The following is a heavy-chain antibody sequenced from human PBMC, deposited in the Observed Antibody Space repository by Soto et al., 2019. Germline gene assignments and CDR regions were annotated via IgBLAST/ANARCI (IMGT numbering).Heavy chain of an antibody. CDR3: AKGNNGYALFFDY. Sequence: EMQLLESGGGLVQPGGSLRLSCAAPGFTFSSYAMNWVRQAPGKGLEWVSTISGTGGDTYYADSVKGRFTVSRDNSKNTLFLQMDSLRAEDTAVYYCAKGNNGYALFFDYWGQGTLVTVSS. CDR1: GFTFSSYA. CDR2: ISGTGGDT. V-gene: IGHV3-23*01. D-gene: IGHD5-12*01. J-gene: IGHJ4*02.